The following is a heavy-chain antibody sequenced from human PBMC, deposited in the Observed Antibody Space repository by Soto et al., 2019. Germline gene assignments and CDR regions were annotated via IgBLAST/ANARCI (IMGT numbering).Heavy chain of an antibody. CDR2: IYYSGST. Sequence: PSETLSLTCTVSGGSLSSSSYYWGWIRQPPGKGLEWIGSIYYSGSTYYNPSLKSRVTISVDTSKNQFSLKLSSVTAADTAVYYCARHETYYDFWSGYSADPWGQGTLVTVSS. V-gene: IGHV4-39*01. CDR3: ARHETYYDFWSGYSADP. J-gene: IGHJ5*02. CDR1: GGSLSSSSYY. D-gene: IGHD3-3*01.